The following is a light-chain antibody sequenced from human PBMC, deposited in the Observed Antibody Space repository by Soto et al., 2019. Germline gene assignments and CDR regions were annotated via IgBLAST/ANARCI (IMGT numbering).Light chain of an antibody. J-gene: IGKJ1*01. Sequence: ESVLTQSPGNLSLSPGERASLSCRASQSVSSSYLAWYQQIPGQAPRLLITDASRRATGIPGRFSGSGSGTDFTLTISRLEPEDFAVYYCQQYGSPPPTVGQGTKVDSK. CDR1: QSVSSSY. V-gene: IGKV3-20*01. CDR2: DAS. CDR3: QQYGSPPPT.